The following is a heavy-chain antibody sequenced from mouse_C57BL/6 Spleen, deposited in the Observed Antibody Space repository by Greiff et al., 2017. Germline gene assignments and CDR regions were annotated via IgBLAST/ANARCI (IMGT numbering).Heavy chain of an antibody. J-gene: IGHJ4*01. CDR1: GYTFTSYW. CDR2: IGPSDSYT. Sequence: VQLQESGAELVKPGASVKLSCKASGYTFTSYWMQWVKQRPGQGLEWIGEIGPSDSYTNYNQKFNGKATLTVDTSSSTAYVQHSSLTSEDSAVYYCARGAYYYGSSRYAMDYWGQGTSVTVSS. V-gene: IGHV1-50*01. D-gene: IGHD1-1*01. CDR3: ARGAYYYGSSRYAMDY.